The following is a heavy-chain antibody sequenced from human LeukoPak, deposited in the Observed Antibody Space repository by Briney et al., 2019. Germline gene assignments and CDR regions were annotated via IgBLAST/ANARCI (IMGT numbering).Heavy chain of an antibody. CDR1: GFIFTNYG. CDR3: AKAGSGWYAPY. J-gene: IGHJ4*02. CDR2: VRYNGNDK. V-gene: IGHV3-30*02. Sequence: PGGSLRLSCAASGFIFTNYGMHWVRRAPGKGLEWVAFVRYNGNDKYYADSVKGRFTISRDNSKNTVYLQMNTLRAEDTAVYYCAKAGSGWYAPYWGQGTLVTVSS. D-gene: IGHD6-19*01.